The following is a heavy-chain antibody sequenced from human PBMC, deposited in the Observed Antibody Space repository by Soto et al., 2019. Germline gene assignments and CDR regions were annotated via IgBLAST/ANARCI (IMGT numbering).Heavy chain of an antibody. Sequence: GGSLRLSCAASGFSFSTYAMHWVRQAPGKGLEYVSAINNNGDITYYANSVKGRFTISRDNSKNTLHLQLGNVRVEDTAVYYCAKNRPEGYYDSWGQGTLVTVSS. CDR1: GFSFSTYA. V-gene: IGHV3-64*01. CDR2: INNNGDIT. CDR3: AKNRPEGYYDS. J-gene: IGHJ4*02.